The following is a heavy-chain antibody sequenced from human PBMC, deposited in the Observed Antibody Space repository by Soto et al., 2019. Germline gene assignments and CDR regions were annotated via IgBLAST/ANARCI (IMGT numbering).Heavy chain of an antibody. D-gene: IGHD2-15*01. CDR1: GYTFTGYY. Sequence: QVHLVQSGAEVKKPGASVKVSCKASGYTFTGYYVQWVRQAPGQGLEWVGWINPNSGGTNSAQKFQGRVTMTRDTSITTAYMELRRLGSDDTAVYYCARLYCHAGRWHSDTWGQGTLVTVSA. CDR3: ARLYCHAGRWHSDT. V-gene: IGHV1-2*02. CDR2: INPNSGGT. J-gene: IGHJ5*02.